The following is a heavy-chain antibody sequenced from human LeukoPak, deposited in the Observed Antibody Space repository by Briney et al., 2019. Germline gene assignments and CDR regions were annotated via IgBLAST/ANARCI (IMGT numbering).Heavy chain of an antibody. Sequence: PGGSLRLSCAASGFTFSSYSMKWVRQAPGKGLEWVSSISSISSYKFYADSVKGRFTISRDNAKNSLYLQMNSLRAEDTGVYYFVRDGACSSTRCSPPHFDFWGQGTLVSVSS. CDR2: ISSISSYK. CDR1: GFTFSSYS. CDR3: VRDGACSSTRCSPPHFDF. D-gene: IGHD2-2*01. J-gene: IGHJ4*02. V-gene: IGHV3-21*01.